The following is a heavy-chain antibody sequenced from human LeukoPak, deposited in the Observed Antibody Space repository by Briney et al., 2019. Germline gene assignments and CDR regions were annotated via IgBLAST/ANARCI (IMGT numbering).Heavy chain of an antibody. CDR3: ARDPLRFGELFGNWFDP. CDR2: ISAHNGNT. D-gene: IGHD3-10*01. J-gene: IGHJ5*02. Sequence: GASVKVSCKASGYTFTSYGISWVRQAPGQGLEWMGWISAHNGNTNYAQKLQGRVTMTTDTSTSTAYMELRSLRSDDTAVYYCARDPLRFGELFGNWFDPWGQGTLVTVSS. CDR1: GYTFTSYG. V-gene: IGHV1-18*01.